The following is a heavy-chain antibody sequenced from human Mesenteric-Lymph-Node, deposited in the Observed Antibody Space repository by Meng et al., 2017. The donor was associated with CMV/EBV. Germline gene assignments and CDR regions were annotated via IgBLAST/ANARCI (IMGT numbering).Heavy chain of an antibody. CDR1: GGSISSSSYY. Sequence: GSLRLSCTVSGGSISSSSYYWGWIRQPPGKGLEWIGSIYYSGSTYYNPSLKSRVTISVDTSKNQFSLKLSSVTAADTAVYYCARWPHRRYCSSTSCYTGGSYYYYGMDVWGQGTTVTVSS. J-gene: IGHJ6*02. CDR2: IYYSGST. D-gene: IGHD2-2*02. V-gene: IGHV4-39*07. CDR3: ARWPHRRYCSSTSCYTGGSYYYYGMDV.